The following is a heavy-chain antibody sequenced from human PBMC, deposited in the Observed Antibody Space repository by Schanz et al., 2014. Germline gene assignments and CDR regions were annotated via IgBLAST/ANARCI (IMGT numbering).Heavy chain of an antibody. CDR3: ASPSGYSDYGTYFDF. J-gene: IGHJ4*02. Sequence: DVQLLESGGGLVQPGGSLRLSCAASGFTLSNSDMHWVRQGTGKGLEWVSTIGYLGDTYYPDSVEGRFTISRDNSRNTLYLQMNSLRTEDTAVYYCASPSGYSDYGTYFDFWGQGTLVTVSS. D-gene: IGHD5-12*01. V-gene: IGHV3-13*01. CDR1: GFTLSNSD. CDR2: IGYLGDT.